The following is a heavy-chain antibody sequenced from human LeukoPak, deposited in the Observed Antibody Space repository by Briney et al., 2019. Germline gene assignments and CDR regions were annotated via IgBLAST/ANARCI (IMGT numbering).Heavy chain of an antibody. CDR1: GFAFSSYS. J-gene: IGHJ5*02. V-gene: IGHV3-48*02. D-gene: IGHD1-26*01. CDR3: ARVGTTGVNNWFDP. CDR2: ISRDSNIV. Sequence: GGSLRLSCAASGFAFSSYSMNWLRQAPGKGLEWVSFISRDSNIVHYADSVKGRFTISRDNAKNSLFLQVNSLRDEDTAVYYCARVGTTGVNNWFDPWGQGTLVTVSS.